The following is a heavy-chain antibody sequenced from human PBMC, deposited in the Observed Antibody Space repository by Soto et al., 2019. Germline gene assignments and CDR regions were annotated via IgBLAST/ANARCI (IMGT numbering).Heavy chain of an antibody. V-gene: IGHV4-38-2*01. CDR3: AKGDGGYFDH. CDR1: GYSISSGYY. Sequence: SETLSLTCAVSGYSISSGYYWGWIRQPPGKGLEWIGSVYHSGSTYYNPSLKSRVTISVDTSKNQFSLKLSSVTAADTAVYYCAKGDGGYFDHWGQGSLVTVSS. CDR2: VYHSGST. D-gene: IGHD3-16*01. J-gene: IGHJ4*01.